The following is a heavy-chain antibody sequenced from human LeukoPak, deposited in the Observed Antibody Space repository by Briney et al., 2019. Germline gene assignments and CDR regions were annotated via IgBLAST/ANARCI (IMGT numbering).Heavy chain of an antibody. V-gene: IGHV1-18*01. Sequence: ASVRDSCKASGYTFTSYGISWVRQAAGQGVEWMGWISAYNGNTNYAQKLQGRVTMTTDTSTSTAYMELRSLRSDDTAVYYCARDEGGYSASYFDYWGQGTLVTVSS. CDR2: ISAYNGNT. J-gene: IGHJ4*02. D-gene: IGHD5-12*01. CDR1: GYTFTSYG. CDR3: ARDEGGYSASYFDY.